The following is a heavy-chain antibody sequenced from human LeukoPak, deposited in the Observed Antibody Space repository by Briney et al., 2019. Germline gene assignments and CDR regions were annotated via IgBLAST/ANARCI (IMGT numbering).Heavy chain of an antibody. CDR1: GFTFSSYS. Sequence: PGGSLRLSCAASGFTFSSYSMNWVRQAPGKGLEWVSSISSSSSYIYYADSVKGRFTISRDNAKNSLYLQMNSLRAEDTAVYYCARDKYSNGNYYFGYWGQGTLVTVSS. D-gene: IGHD1-7*01. CDR2: ISSSSSYI. CDR3: ARDKYSNGNYYFGY. V-gene: IGHV3-21*01. J-gene: IGHJ4*02.